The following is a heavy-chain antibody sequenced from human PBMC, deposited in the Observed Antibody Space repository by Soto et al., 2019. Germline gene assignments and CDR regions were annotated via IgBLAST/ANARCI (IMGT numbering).Heavy chain of an antibody. J-gene: IGHJ4*02. Sequence: GGSLRLSCAASGFTFSSYSMSWVRQAPGKGLEWVSGFRTGGDDGTTYYADSVKGRFTISRDNSKNTLFLQMNSLRAEDTAIYYCAKKVNSGPGSQYFDYWGQGTLVTVSS. D-gene: IGHD3-10*01. CDR1: GFTFSSYS. CDR3: AKKVNSGPGSQYFDY. V-gene: IGHV3-23*01. CDR2: FRTGGDDGTT.